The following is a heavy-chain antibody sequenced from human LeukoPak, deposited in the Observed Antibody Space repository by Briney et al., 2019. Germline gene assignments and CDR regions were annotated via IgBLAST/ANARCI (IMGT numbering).Heavy chain of an antibody. CDR1: GFTFSSYS. D-gene: IGHD2-15*01. V-gene: IGHV3-48*01. CDR2: MSRSGDII. Sequence: PGGSLRLSCAASGFTFSSYSMNWVRQVPGKGLESVSYMSRSGDIIYSADSVKGRFTISRDNAKNSLYLQMNSLRAEDTAVYYCARERYIVVVVAATRGAFDIWGQGTMVTVSS. J-gene: IGHJ3*02. CDR3: ARERYIVVVVAATRGAFDI.